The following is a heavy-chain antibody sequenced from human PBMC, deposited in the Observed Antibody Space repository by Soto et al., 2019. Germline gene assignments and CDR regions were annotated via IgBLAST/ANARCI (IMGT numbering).Heavy chain of an antibody. CDR3: ARGARGYYYMDV. D-gene: IGHD6-13*01. Sequence: EVQLVESGGGLVQPGGSLRLSCAASGFTFSSYWMHWVRQVPGKGLVWVSRLYSDGSRTSYADSVKGRFTISRDNAKNTLYLQMNSLRAEDTAVYYCARGARGYYYMDVCGKGTTVTVSS. CDR2: LYSDGSRT. J-gene: IGHJ6*03. CDR1: GFTFSSYW. V-gene: IGHV3-74*01.